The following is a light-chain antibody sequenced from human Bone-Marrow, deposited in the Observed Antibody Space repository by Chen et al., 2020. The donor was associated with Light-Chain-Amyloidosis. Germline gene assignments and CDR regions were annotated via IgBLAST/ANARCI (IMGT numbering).Light chain of an antibody. Sequence: SSVLPQPSSVPVAPGQTATIACGGNNIGSTSVHWYQQTPGQAPLLVVYDDSDRPSGIPERLSGSNSGNTATLTISRVEAGDEADYYCQVWDRSSDRPVFGGGTKLTVL. CDR1: NIGSTS. V-gene: IGLV3-21*02. CDR2: DDS. J-gene: IGLJ3*02. CDR3: QVWDRSSDRPV.